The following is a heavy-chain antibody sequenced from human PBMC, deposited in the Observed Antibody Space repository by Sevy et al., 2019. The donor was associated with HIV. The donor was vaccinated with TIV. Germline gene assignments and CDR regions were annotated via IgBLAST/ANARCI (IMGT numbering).Heavy chain of an antibody. D-gene: IGHD2-15*01. CDR2: TYYSGST. V-gene: IGHV4-59*01. J-gene: IGHJ6*02. CDR3: ARLPDWDV. CDR1: GGSMNNYY. Sequence: SETLSLTCTVSGGSMNNYYWTWVRQAPGKGLEWIGFTYYSGSTNYNPSLNSRVTISVDLSKNELSLKLSSVTAADTAVYYCARLPDWDVWGQGTTVTVSS.